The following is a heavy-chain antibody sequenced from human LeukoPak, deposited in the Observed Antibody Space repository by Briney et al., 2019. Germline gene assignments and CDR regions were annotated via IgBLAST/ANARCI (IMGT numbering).Heavy chain of an antibody. CDR3: AKDGSSSPYYFDQ. CDR2: ISGGGGST. D-gene: IGHD6-19*01. CDR1: RFTFSNYA. J-gene: IGHJ4*02. V-gene: IGHV3-23*01. Sequence: PGGSLRLSCAASRFTFSNYAMSWVRQAPGKGLEWVSAISGGGGSTYYADSVKGRFTIARDNSKNRLYLQMNSLRAEDTAVYYCAKDGSSSPYYFDQWGQGTLVNVSS.